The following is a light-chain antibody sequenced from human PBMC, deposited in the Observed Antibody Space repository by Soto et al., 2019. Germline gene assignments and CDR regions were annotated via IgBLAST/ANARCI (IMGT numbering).Light chain of an antibody. CDR3: QQYHSYST. Sequence: DIQMTQSPSTLSASVGDRVTITCRASQSISSWLAWYQQKPGKAPKLLISGASTLESGVPSRFSGSGSVTESTLTISSLQPDDFATYYCQQYHSYSTFGQGTKVDIK. CDR1: QSISSW. J-gene: IGKJ1*01. V-gene: IGKV1-5*01. CDR2: GAS.